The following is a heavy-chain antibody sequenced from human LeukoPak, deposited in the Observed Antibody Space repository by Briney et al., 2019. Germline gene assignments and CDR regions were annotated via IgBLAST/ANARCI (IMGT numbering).Heavy chain of an antibody. CDR3: ARGQTMYY. CDR2: ISPHSHTT. J-gene: IGHJ4*02. CDR1: GYTFNNFF. D-gene: IGHD3-10*02. Sequence: ASVTVSCRASGYTFNNFFISWVRQAPGQGLEWVGWISPHSHTTHYAEKFQGRVTMTTDTSTTTVYMELRSLRSDDTAVYFCARGQTMYYWGQGTPVTVSS. V-gene: IGHV1-18*01.